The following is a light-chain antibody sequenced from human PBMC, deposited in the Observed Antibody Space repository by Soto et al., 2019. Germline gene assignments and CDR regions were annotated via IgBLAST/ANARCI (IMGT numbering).Light chain of an antibody. Sequence: IQMTQSPSALSGSVGDRFTITCRASQNIRFYLNWYQQKPGKAPDLLIYSASSLQTGVPSRFSGSGSGTDFTLTISSLQPEDFATYYCQQSSSFHRTLGQGTKVDIK. CDR2: SAS. CDR3: QQSSSFHRT. J-gene: IGKJ1*01. V-gene: IGKV1-39*01. CDR1: QNIRFY.